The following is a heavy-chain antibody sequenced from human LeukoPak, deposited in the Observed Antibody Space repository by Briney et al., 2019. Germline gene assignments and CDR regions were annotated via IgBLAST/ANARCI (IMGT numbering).Heavy chain of an antibody. D-gene: IGHD3-22*01. Sequence: GGSLRLSCAASGFTFSDYYMNWLRQAPGRGLEWVSYISNSGSAKYYADSVKGRFTISRDNAKNSVYLEMNSLRAEDTAVYYCASDSSGYFGPWGQGTLVTVSS. CDR2: ISNSGSAK. J-gene: IGHJ5*02. CDR1: GFTFSDYY. CDR3: ASDSSGYFGP. V-gene: IGHV3-11*01.